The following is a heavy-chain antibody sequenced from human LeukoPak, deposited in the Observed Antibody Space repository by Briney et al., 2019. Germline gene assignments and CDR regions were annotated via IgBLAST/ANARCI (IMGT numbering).Heavy chain of an antibody. Sequence: PSETLSLTCAVYGGSFSGYYWSWIRQPPGKGLEWIGEINHSGSTYYNPSLKSRVTISVDTSKNQFSLKLSSVTAADTAVYYCAKGSGSPDYYYYMDVWGKGTTVTVSS. J-gene: IGHJ6*03. CDR3: AKGSGSPDYYYYMDV. V-gene: IGHV4-34*01. D-gene: IGHD1-26*01. CDR2: INHSGST. CDR1: GGSFSGYY.